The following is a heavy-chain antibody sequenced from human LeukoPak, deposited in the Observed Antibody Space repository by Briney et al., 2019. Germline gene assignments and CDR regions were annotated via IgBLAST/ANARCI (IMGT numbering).Heavy chain of an antibody. V-gene: IGHV3-74*01. Sequence: GGSLRLSCAASGFTLSRHWMHWVRQAPGKGLVWVSRINSDGTSTSYADFVKGRFTISRDNAKNTLYVQMNSLRAEDTAVYYCAKGAIAAAGMGGYFDYWGQGTLVTVSS. D-gene: IGHD6-13*01. J-gene: IGHJ4*02. CDR1: GFTLSRHW. CDR2: INSDGTST. CDR3: AKGAIAAAGMGGYFDY.